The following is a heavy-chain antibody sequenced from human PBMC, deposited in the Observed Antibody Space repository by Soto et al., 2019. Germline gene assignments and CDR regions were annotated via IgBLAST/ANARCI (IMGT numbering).Heavy chain of an antibody. J-gene: IGHJ6*03. CDR3: EGQLVLDYYYYMDV. D-gene: IGHD6-6*01. V-gene: IGHV4-39*01. CDR1: GGSISSSSYY. Sequence: SETLSLTCTVSGGSISSSSYYWGWIRQPPGKGLEWIGSIYYSGSTYYNPSLKSRVTISVDTSKNQFSLKLSSVTAADTAVYYCEGQLVLDYYYYMDVWGKGTTVTVSS. CDR2: IYYSGST.